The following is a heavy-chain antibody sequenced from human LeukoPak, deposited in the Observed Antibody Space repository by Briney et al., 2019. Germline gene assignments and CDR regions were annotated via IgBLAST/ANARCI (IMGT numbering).Heavy chain of an antibody. V-gene: IGHV3-7*01. CDR1: GFIFTNYF. CDR3: AREAWLLRDY. J-gene: IGHJ4*02. D-gene: IGHD6-19*01. CDR2: IKQDGSEK. Sequence: PGGSLRLSCAASGFIFTNYFMSWVRQAPGKGLEWVANIKQDGSEKYYVDSVKGRFTISRDNAKNSLYLQMNSLRAEDTAVYYCAREAWLLRDYWGQGTLVTVSS.